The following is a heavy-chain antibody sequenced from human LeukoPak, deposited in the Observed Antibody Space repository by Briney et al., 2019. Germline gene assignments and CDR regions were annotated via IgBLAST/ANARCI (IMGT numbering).Heavy chain of an antibody. Sequence: PGGSLRLSCAASGFTFSSYAMSWVRQAPGKGLEWISAISGSGGSTYYADSVKGRFTISRDNSKNTLYLQMASLRAEDTAVYYCATIPYNVDTAMVGGYYYYGMDVWGQGTTVTVSS. V-gene: IGHV3-23*01. CDR1: GFTFSSYA. CDR2: ISGSGGST. J-gene: IGHJ6*02. D-gene: IGHD5-18*01. CDR3: ATIPYNVDTAMVGGYYYYGMDV.